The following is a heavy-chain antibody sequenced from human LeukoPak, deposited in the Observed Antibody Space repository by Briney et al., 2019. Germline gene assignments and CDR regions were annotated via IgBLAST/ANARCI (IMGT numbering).Heavy chain of an antibody. CDR3: AKVWRFASGGLDAFDI. J-gene: IGHJ3*02. CDR2: VRYDGSNK. D-gene: IGHD2-21*01. V-gene: IGHV3-30*02. Sequence: GGSLRLSCAASGFTFSSYGMHWVRQAPGKGLEWVAVVRYDGSNKYYADSVKGRFTISRDNSKNTLYLQMNSLRAEDTAVYYCAKVWRFASGGLDAFDIWGQGTMVTVSS. CDR1: GFTFSSYG.